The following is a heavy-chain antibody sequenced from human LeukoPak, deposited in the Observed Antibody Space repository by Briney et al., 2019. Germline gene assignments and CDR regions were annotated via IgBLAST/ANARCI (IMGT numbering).Heavy chain of an antibody. V-gene: IGHV1-69*01. CDR3: ARSRGYFYYYMDV. CDR1: GGTFSRYA. CDR2: ISPVLDTA. Sequence: ASVKVSCKASGGTFSRYAINWVRQVPGQGPEWVGGISPVLDTANYAQKFQGRVTITADEPTNTAYMELSSLRSEDTAMYFCARSRGYFYYYMDVWGKGTTVTVSS. D-gene: IGHD6-25*01. J-gene: IGHJ6*03.